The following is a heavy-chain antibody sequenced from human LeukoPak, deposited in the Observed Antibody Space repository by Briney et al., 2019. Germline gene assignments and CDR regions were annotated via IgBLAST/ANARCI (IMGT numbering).Heavy chain of an antibody. D-gene: IGHD3-3*02. Sequence: GRSLRLSCAASGFTFNRCGMHWVRQAPGKGLEWVAVIVYDGSHQYYTDSVKGRFTISRDNSKKTVFLQMDSLRAEDTGVYYCAREISRTGAFDIWGQGTMVTVSS. CDR3: AREISRTGAFDI. CDR1: GFTFNRCG. V-gene: IGHV3-30*03. J-gene: IGHJ3*02. CDR2: IVYDGSHQ.